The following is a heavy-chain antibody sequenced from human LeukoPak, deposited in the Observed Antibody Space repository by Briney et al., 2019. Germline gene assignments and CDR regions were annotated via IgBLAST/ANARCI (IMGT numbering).Heavy chain of an antibody. CDR1: GYTFTSYD. V-gene: IGHV1-8*01. J-gene: IGHJ4*02. Sequence: ASVKVSCKASGYTFTSYDINWVRQATGQGLEWMGWMNPNSGNTGYAQKFQGRVTMTRNTSISTAYMELSSLRSEDTAVYYCARWGASRPRRHFDYWGQGTLVTVSS. CDR3: ARWGASRPRRHFDY. CDR2: MNPNSGNT. D-gene: IGHD3-16*01.